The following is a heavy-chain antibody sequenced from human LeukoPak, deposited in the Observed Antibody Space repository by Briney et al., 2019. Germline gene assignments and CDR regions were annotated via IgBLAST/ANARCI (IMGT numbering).Heavy chain of an antibody. CDR2: INSDGSST. CDR3: ANQFDSSGYYYAFDI. J-gene: IGHJ3*02. CDR1: GLTFSSYR. D-gene: IGHD3-22*01. Sequence: PGGSLRLSCAASGLTFSSYRMHWVRQAPGKGLVWVSCINSDGSSTSYADSVKGRFTISRDNAKNTLYLQMNSLRAEDTALYYCANQFDSSGYYYAFDIWGQGTMVTVSS. V-gene: IGHV3-74*01.